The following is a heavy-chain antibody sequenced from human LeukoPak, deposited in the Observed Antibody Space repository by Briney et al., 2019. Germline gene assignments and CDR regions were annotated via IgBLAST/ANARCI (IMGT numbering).Heavy chain of an antibody. D-gene: IGHD2-21*02. J-gene: IGHJ4*02. V-gene: IGHV3-30*18. CDR1: GFTFSIYA. CDR3: AKVAKGNIVVVTALDY. CDR2: IAYDGSNK. Sequence: PGRSLRLSCGPSGFTFSIYAMHWLRQAPGKGLEGVAIIAYDGSNKFYADSVKGRFTISRDNSKNTLYLKMNSLGPEDTAMYYCAKVAKGNIVVVTALDYWGPGTLVTVSS.